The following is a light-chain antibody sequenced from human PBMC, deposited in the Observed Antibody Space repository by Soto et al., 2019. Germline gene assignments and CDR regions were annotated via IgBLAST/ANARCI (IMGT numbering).Light chain of an antibody. J-gene: IGKJ2*01. CDR3: QQYGSSPL. Sequence: EIVLTQSPGTLSLSPGERATLSCRASQSVTSNYLAWYQQKPGQAPRPLIYGASSRATGIPDRFSGSGSGTDFTLTISRLEPEDFAVYYCQQYGSSPLFGQGTKLEIK. V-gene: IGKV3-20*01. CDR1: QSVTSNY. CDR2: GAS.